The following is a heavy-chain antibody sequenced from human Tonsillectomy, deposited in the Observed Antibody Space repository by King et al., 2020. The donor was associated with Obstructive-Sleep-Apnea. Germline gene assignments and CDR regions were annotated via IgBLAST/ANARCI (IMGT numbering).Heavy chain of an antibody. CDR2: IYYSGST. J-gene: IGHJ4*02. CDR1: GGSISSGDYY. D-gene: IGHD3-22*01. V-gene: IGHV4-30-4*01. Sequence: QLQESGPGLVKPSQTLSLTCTVSGGSISSGDYYWSWIRQPPGKGLEWIGYIYYSGSTYYNPSLKSRVTISVDTSKNQFSLKLSSVTAADPAVYYCARGGSDYYDSSGYSHFDYWGQGTLVTVSS. CDR3: ARGGSDYYDSSGYSHFDY.